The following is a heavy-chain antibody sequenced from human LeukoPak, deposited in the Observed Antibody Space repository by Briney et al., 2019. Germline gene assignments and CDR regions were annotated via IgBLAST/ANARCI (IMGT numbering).Heavy chain of an antibody. CDR3: ARQAGGY. CDR2: INHSGST. V-gene: IGHV4-34*01. J-gene: IGHJ4*02. D-gene: IGHD3-10*01. Sequence: SETLSLTCTVSGASITNYYWSWIRQPPGKGLEWIGEINHSGSTNYNPSLKSRVTISVDASKNQFSLKLSSVTAADTAVYYCARQAGGYWGQGTLVTVSS. CDR1: GASITNYY.